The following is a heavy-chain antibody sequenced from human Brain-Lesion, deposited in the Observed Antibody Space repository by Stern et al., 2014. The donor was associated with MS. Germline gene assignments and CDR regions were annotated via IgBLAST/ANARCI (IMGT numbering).Heavy chain of an antibody. D-gene: IGHD1-26*01. CDR3: ATLSPGAGGNYYRHFDY. J-gene: IGHJ4*02. CDR2: FDTEDGET. CDR1: GYTLTELS. V-gene: IGHV1-24*01. Sequence: VQLVQSGAEVKKPGASVKVSCKVSGYTLTELSMHWVRQAPRKGLEWMGGFDTEDGETIYAQKFQGRVTMTEDTSTDTAYMELSSLRSEDTAVYYCATLSPGAGGNYYRHFDYWGQGTLVTVYS.